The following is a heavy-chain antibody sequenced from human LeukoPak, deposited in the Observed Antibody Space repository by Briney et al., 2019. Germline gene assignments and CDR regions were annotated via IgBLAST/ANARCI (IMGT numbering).Heavy chain of an antibody. V-gene: IGHV1-69*04. D-gene: IGHD5-24*01. CDR3: ASSRDGYNPDY. Sequence: ASLKVSCKTFGGTFSRSAISWVRQAPGQGLEWMGRIIPLFGIANYAQKFQGRVTITADKSTSTAYMELSSLRAEDTAVYYCASSRDGYNPDYWGQGTLVTVSS. CDR1: GGTFSRSA. CDR2: IIPLFGIA. J-gene: IGHJ4*02.